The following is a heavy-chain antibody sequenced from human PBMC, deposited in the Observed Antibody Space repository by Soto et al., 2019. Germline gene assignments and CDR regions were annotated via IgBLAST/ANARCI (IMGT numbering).Heavy chain of an antibody. J-gene: IGHJ4*02. CDR3: ARDSHDYGVIVDY. Sequence: SETLSLTCTVSGGSISSGDYYWSWIRQPPGNGLEWIGYIYYSGSTYYNPSLKSRVTISVDTSMNQFSLKLSSVTAADTAVYYCARDSHDYGVIVDYWGQGTLVTVSS. V-gene: IGHV4-30-4*01. CDR2: IYYSGST. D-gene: IGHD4-17*01. CDR1: GGSISSGDYY.